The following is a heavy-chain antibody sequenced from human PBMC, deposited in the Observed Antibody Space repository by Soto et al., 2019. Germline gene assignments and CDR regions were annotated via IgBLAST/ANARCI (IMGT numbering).Heavy chain of an antibody. V-gene: IGHV3-33*01. CDR3: ARWHKEGSVKEYYFDY. CDR1: GFTFSNYG. Sequence: QVQLVESGGGVVQPGRSLRLSCAASGFTFSNYGMHWVRQAPGKGLEWVAVIWYDGSNKDYADSVKGRFTISRDDSENTLYLEMNSLRAEDTAVYYCARWHKEGSVKEYYFDYWGQGTLVTVSS. D-gene: IGHD3-10*01. J-gene: IGHJ4*02. CDR2: IWYDGSNK.